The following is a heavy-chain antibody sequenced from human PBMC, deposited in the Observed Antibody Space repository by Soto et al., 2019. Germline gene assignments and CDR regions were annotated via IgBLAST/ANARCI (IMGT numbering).Heavy chain of an antibody. V-gene: IGHV3-64*01. CDR3: FRSARWEQLRAYCHY. J-gene: IGHJ4*02. Sequence: EVQLVESGGNLVQPGGSLRLSCADSGFTFSRYAIHWVRQAPGWGLEYVSGISSSGDSTYYANYVKGRFTISRDNTKNTLYLQMGILSAEDVTYDYWFRSARWEQLRAYCHYGGQGSRVPVSS. CDR1: GFTFSRYA. CDR2: ISSSGDST. D-gene: IGHD1-26*01.